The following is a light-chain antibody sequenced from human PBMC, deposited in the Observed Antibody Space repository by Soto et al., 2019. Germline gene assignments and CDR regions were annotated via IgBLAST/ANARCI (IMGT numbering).Light chain of an antibody. CDR1: QSVSNY. V-gene: IGKV3-11*01. Sequence: EIVLTQSPATLSLSHGERATLSCRASQSVSNYLAWYQQKPGQAPRLLIYDASNRATGIPARFSGSGSGTDFTLTISCLEPEDFAVYYCQQRSNWPITFCQGTRLEIK. CDR2: DAS. CDR3: QQRSNWPIT. J-gene: IGKJ5*01.